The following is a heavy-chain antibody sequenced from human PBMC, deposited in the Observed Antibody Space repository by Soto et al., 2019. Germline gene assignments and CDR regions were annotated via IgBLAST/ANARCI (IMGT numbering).Heavy chain of an antibody. Sequence: SQTLSLTCAISGDSVSSYSAAWNWIRQSPSGGLEWLGRTYYRSRFFSDYAESVKSRIIINPDTSKNQFSLQLKSVTPEDTAVYYCVRDRYSSSGWFDPWGQGTSVTVSS. V-gene: IGHV6-1*01. CDR2: TYYRSRFFS. CDR3: VRDRYSSSGWFDP. CDR1: GDSVSSYSAA. D-gene: IGHD3-10*01. J-gene: IGHJ5*02.